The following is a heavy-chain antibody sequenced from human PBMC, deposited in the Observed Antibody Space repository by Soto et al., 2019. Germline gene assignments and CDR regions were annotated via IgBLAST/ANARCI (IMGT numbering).Heavy chain of an antibody. CDR3: ARDSVEQWLVGNFDY. Sequence: QVQLVESGGGVVQPGRSLRLSFAASGFTFSSYAMHWVRQAPGKGLEWVAVISYDGSNKYYADSVKGRFTISRDNSKNTLYLQMNSLRAEDTAVYYCARDSVEQWLVGNFDYWGQGTLVTVSS. J-gene: IGHJ4*02. CDR1: GFTFSSYA. V-gene: IGHV3-30-3*01. CDR2: ISYDGSNK. D-gene: IGHD6-19*01.